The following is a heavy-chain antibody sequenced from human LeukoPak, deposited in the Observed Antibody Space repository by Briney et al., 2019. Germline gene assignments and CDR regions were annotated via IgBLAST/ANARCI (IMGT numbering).Heavy chain of an antibody. J-gene: IGHJ5*01. CDR1: GFTFSSHG. Sequence: GGSLRLSCAASGFTFSSHGIHWVRQAPGKGPEWVAFLRYDGSNAYYSDSVKGRFTISRDNTRNTVHLEMNRLRPEDTAVYYCAKGGRITLFGVVDSWGQGTLVTVSS. V-gene: IGHV3-30*02. CDR3: AKGGRITLFGVVDS. D-gene: IGHD3-3*01. CDR2: LRYDGSNA.